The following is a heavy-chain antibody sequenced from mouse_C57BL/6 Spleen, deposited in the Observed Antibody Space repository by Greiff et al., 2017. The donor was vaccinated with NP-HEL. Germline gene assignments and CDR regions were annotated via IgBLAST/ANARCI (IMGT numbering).Heavy chain of an antibody. CDR3: ARDGGGTPYFDY. D-gene: IGHD4-1*01. V-gene: IGHV5-4*01. CDR2: ISDGGSYT. Sequence: DVMLVESGGGLVKPGGSLKLSCAASGFTFSSYAMSWVRQTPEKRLEWVATISDGGSYTYYPDTVKGRFTISRDNAKNNLYLQMSHLKSEDTAMYYCARDGGGTPYFDYWGQGTTLTVSS. CDR1: GFTFSSYA. J-gene: IGHJ2*01.